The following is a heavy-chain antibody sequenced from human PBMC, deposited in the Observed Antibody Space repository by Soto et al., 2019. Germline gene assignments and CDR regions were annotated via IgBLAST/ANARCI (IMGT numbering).Heavy chain of an antibody. CDR1: GGSFSSYI. CDR3: ARDLWFGDSLRYHFSY. D-gene: IGHD3-10*01. V-gene: IGHV1-69*04. Sequence: ASVKVSCKASGGSFSSYIVSWVRQAPGQGLEWMGRIIPVLGVEYYAQKFQGRVTITADKSTSTAYMELSSLTSEDTAVYYCARDLWFGDSLRYHFSYWAQGSLVTGSS. CDR2: IIPVLGVE. J-gene: IGHJ1*01.